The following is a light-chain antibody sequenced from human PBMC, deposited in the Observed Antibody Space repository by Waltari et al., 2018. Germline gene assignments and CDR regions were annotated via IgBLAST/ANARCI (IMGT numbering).Light chain of an antibody. CDR3: NSRDSSDNHLV. CDR2: GKN. V-gene: IGLV3-19*01. CDR1: SLRNYY. Sequence: SSELTQDPAVSVALGQTVRITCQGDSLRNYYASWYHQKPGQAPVLLIYGKNNRPSRIPDRFSGSSSGITASLTITGAQADDEGDYYCNSRDSSDNHLVFGGGTKLTVL. J-gene: IGLJ2*01.